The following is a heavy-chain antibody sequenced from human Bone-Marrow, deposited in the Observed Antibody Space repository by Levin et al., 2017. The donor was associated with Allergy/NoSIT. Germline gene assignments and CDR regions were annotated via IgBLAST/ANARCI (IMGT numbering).Heavy chain of an antibody. D-gene: IGHD3-16*02. CDR3: ARPPKFEFRRGSYRLPCDL. CDR1: GDSITTGGYF. CDR2: IYYSGNS. V-gene: IGHV4-39*01. Sequence: SETLSLTCTVSGDSITTGGYFWAWIRQTPGKGLEWIGNIYYSGNSLYNPSLQSRVSISVDASKNQFSLGLRSVTAADTSFYYCARPPKFEFRRGSYRLPCDLWGPGTLVNVCS. J-gene: IGHJ3*01.